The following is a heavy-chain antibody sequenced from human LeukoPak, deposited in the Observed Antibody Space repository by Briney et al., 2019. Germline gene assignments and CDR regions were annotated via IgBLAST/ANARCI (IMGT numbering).Heavy chain of an antibody. Sequence: GGSLRLSCAGSGFTFSDYISWIRQSPGRGLEWVAYISGSGDVIYYADSVKGRFTISRDNAKNLVYLQMDSLRAEDTAVYSCERLPYYYFDRWGQGTLVTVSS. J-gene: IGHJ4*02. CDR1: GFTFSDY. D-gene: IGHD2-21*01. CDR3: ERLPYYYFDR. V-gene: IGHV3-11*01. CDR2: ISGSGDVI.